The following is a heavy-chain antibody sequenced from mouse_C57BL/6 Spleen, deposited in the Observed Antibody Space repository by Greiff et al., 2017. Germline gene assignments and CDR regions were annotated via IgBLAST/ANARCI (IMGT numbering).Heavy chain of an antibody. CDR1: GFSLTSYG. D-gene: IGHD4-1*01. CDR2: LWRGGST. V-gene: IGHV2-5*01. CDR3: AKRELGQENAMDY. J-gene: IGHJ4*01. Sequence: QVQLKESGPGLVQPSQSLSITCTVSGFSLTSYGVHWVRQSPGKGLEWLGVLWRGGSTDYNAAFMSRLSITKDNSKSQVFFKMNSLQADDTAIYYCAKRELGQENAMDYWGQGTSVTVSS.